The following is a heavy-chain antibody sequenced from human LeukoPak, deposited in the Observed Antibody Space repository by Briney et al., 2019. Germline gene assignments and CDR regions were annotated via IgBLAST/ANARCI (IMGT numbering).Heavy chain of an antibody. D-gene: IGHD4-23*01. CDR2: IYSGGST. Sequence: PGGSLRLSCAASGFTFDNYAMPWVRHAPGKGLEWVSVIYSGGSTYYADSVKGRFTISRDNSKNTLYPQMNSLRAEDTAVYYCARVLTKGNIRLYGMDVWGQGTTVTVSS. CDR3: ARVLTKGNIRLYGMDV. J-gene: IGHJ6*02. V-gene: IGHV3-53*01. CDR1: GFTFDNYA.